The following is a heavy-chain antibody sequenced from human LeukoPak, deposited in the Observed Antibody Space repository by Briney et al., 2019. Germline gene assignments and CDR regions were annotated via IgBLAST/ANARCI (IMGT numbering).Heavy chain of an antibody. V-gene: IGHV4-34*01. CDR1: GGSFSGYY. Sequence: SETLSLTCAVYGGSFSGYYWSWIRQPPGKGLEWIGEINHSGSTNYNPSLKSRVTISVDTSKNQFSLKLSSVTAADTAVYYCASGETRHYDILTGHFDYWGQGTLVTVSS. CDR2: INHSGST. D-gene: IGHD3-9*01. J-gene: IGHJ4*02. CDR3: ASGETRHYDILTGHFDY.